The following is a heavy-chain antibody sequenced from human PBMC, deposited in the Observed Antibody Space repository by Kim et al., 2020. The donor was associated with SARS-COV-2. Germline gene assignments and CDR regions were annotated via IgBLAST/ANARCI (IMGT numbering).Heavy chain of an antibody. CDR3: ARGVYYYDSSGYYPYYFDY. CDR1: GGTFSSYA. CDR2: IIPIFGTA. Sequence: SVKVSCKASGGTFSSYAISWVRQAPGQGLEWMGGIIPIFGTANYAQKFQGRVTITADESASTAYMELSSLRSEDTAVYYCARGVYYYDSSGYYPYYFDYWGQGTLVTVSS. D-gene: IGHD3-22*01. J-gene: IGHJ4*02. V-gene: IGHV1-69*13.